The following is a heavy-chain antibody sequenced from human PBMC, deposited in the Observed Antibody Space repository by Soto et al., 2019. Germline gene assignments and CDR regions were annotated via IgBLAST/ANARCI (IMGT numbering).Heavy chain of an antibody. CDR1: GGSITSYY. Sequence: PSETLSLTCTVSGGSITSYYWSWIRQPPGKGLEWIGFIYYSGSTNYNPSLKSRVTISVDTSKNQFSLQLSSVTAADTAVYYCASALYCSGGSCSFDPWGQGTLVTVSS. V-gene: IGHV4-59*01. J-gene: IGHJ5*02. CDR2: IYYSGST. CDR3: ASALYCSGGSCSFDP. D-gene: IGHD2-15*01.